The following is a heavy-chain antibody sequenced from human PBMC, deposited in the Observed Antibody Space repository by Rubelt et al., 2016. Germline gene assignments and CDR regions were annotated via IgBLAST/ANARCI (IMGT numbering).Heavy chain of an antibody. D-gene: IGHD3-22*01. V-gene: IGHV3-15*01. CDR3: TRVREGRSGYYY. CDR2: IRSKTDGGTT. CDR1: GFTLSNVY. J-gene: IGHJ4*02. Sequence: EVQLVESGGGLVEPGGSLRLSCAASGFTLSNVYMTWVRQAPGKGLEWVGRIRSKTDGGTTDYVEPVKGRFTISRDDSINTLYLQMNSLKTEDTAVYYCTRVREGRSGYYYWGQGNLVTISS.